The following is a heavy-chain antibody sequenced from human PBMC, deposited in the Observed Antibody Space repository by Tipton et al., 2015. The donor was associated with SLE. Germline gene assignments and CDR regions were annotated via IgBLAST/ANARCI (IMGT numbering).Heavy chain of an antibody. V-gene: IGHV4-59*11. CDR1: GGSISSHY. CDR3: ARGPFDY. J-gene: IGHJ4*02. CDR2: IYYSGST. Sequence: TLSLTCTVSGGSISSHYWSWIRQPPGKGLEWIGYIYYSGSTNYNPSLKSRVTISVDTSKNQFSLKLSSVTAADTAVYYCARGPFDYWGQGTLVTVSS.